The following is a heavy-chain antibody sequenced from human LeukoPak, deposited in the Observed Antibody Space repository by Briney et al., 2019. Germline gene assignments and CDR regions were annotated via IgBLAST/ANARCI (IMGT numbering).Heavy chain of an antibody. CDR1: GFAFSSYA. J-gene: IGHJ4*02. D-gene: IGHD1-1*01. V-gene: IGHV3-23*01. CDR3: ARNVKRGVKNWNDVFDY. CDR2: ISPSGSSS. Sequence: GGSLRLSCAASGFAFSSYAFTWVRQTPGKGLEWVSAISPSGSSSYYTDSVKGRFTISRDSSTNMVFLQMNRLRGEDTAVYFCARNVKRGVKNWNDVFDYWGQGTLVTVSS.